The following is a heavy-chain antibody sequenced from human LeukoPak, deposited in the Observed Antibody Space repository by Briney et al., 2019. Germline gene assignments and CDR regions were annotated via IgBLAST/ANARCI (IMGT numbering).Heavy chain of an antibody. V-gene: IGHV3-30*03. CDR1: GFTFSSYG. J-gene: IGHJ4*02. CDR3: ARVYYDGPLDY. D-gene: IGHD3-22*01. CDR2: ISYDGSNK. Sequence: PGRSLRLSCAASGFTFSSYGMHWVRQAPGKGLEWVAVISYDGSNKYYPDSVKGRFTISRDNSKNTLYLQMNSLRAEDTAVYYCARVYYDGPLDYWGQGTLVTVSS.